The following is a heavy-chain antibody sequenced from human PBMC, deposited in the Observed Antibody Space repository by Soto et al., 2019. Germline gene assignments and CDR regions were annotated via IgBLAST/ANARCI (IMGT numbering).Heavy chain of an antibody. D-gene: IGHD3-10*01. V-gene: IGHV4-34*01. J-gene: IGHJ5*02. CDR2: INHSGST. Sequence: PSETLSLTCAVYGGSFSGYYWSWIRQPPGKGLGWIGEINHSGSTNYNPSLKSRVTISVDTSKNQFSLKLSSVTAADTAVYYCARGRVYYYGSGSYYWLDTWGQGTLVTVSS. CDR1: GGSFSGYY. CDR3: ARGRVYYYGSGSYYWLDT.